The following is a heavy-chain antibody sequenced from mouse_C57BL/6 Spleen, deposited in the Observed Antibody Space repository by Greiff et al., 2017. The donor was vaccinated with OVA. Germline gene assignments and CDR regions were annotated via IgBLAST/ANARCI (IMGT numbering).Heavy chain of an antibody. CDR3: ARQVYYGSSYFGG. Sequence: EVKVVESGGDLVKPGGSLKLSCAASGFTFSSYGMSWVRQTPDKRLEWVATISSGGSYPYYPDSVKGRFTISRDNAKNTLYLQMSSLKSEDTAMYYCARQVYYGSSYFGGWGQGTTLTVSS. D-gene: IGHD1-1*01. CDR2: ISSGGSYP. V-gene: IGHV5-6*01. CDR1: GFTFSSYG. J-gene: IGHJ2*01.